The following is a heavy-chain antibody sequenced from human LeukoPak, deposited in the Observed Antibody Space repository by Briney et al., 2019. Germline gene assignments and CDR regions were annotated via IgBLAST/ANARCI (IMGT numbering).Heavy chain of an antibody. Sequence: GGSLRLSCAASGFTFSSYSMNWVRQAPGKGLEWVSSISSSSSYIYYADSVKGRFTISRDNAKNSLYLQMNSLRAEDTAVYYCAKLRGNVVVPAARNAFDIWGQGTMVTVSS. J-gene: IGHJ3*02. CDR1: GFTFSSYS. CDR3: AKLRGNVVVPAARNAFDI. V-gene: IGHV3-21*01. D-gene: IGHD2-2*01. CDR2: ISSSSSYI.